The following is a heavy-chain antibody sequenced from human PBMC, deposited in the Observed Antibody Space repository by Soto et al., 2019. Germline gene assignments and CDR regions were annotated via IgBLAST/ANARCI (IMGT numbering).Heavy chain of an antibody. CDR1: GLTFSSYG. Sequence: GGSLRLSCAASGLTFSSYGMHWVRQAPGKGLEWVAVISYDGSNKYYADSVKGRFTISRDNSKNTLYLQMNSLRAEGTAVYYCAKGGKIGAVASEFDYWGQGTLVTVSS. J-gene: IGHJ4*02. CDR3: AKGGKIGAVASEFDY. V-gene: IGHV3-30*18. D-gene: IGHD6-19*01. CDR2: ISYDGSNK.